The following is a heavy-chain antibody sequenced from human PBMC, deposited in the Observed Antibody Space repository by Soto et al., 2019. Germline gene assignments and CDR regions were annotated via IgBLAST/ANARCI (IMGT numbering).Heavy chain of an antibody. CDR2: IYYSGST. V-gene: IGHV4-39*01. D-gene: IGHD4-17*01. CDR1: GCSISSSSYY. J-gene: IGHJ4*02. CDR3: ARLEDYGDTYYFDY. Sequence: QLQLQESGPGLVKPSETLSLTCTVSGCSISSSSYYWGWIRQPPGKGLEWIGSIYYSGSTYYNPSLKSRVTISVDTSQTQGSLKRSSVTAADTAVYYCARLEDYGDTYYFDYWGQGTLVTVSS.